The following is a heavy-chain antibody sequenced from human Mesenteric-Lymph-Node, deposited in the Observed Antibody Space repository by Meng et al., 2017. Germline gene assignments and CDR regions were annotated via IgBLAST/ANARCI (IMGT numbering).Heavy chain of an antibody. D-gene: IGHD3-16*02. J-gene: IGHJ4*02. Sequence: ESLRLSCAASGFTFSGYCWSWIRQPPGKGLEWIGEINHSGSTNYNPSLKSRVTISVDTSKNQFSLKLSSVIAADTAVYYCARGSHTLTVGGVIVCSAPDWWGQGTPVT. V-gene: IGHV4-34*01. CDR3: ARGSHTLTVGGVIVCSAPDW. CDR1: GFTFSGYC. CDR2: INHSGST.